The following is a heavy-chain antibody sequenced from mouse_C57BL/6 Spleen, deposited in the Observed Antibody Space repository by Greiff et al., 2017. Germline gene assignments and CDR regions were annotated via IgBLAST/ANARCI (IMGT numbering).Heavy chain of an antibody. D-gene: IGHD3-2*02. J-gene: IGHJ3*01. Sequence: EVKLEESGGGLVQPGGSMKLSCVASGFTFSNYWMNWVRQSPEKGLEWVAQIRLKSDNYATHYAESVKGRFTISRDDSKSSVYLQMNNLRAEDTGIYYCTDSSGRFAYWGQGTLVTVSA. CDR1: GFTFSNYW. CDR2: IRLKSDNYAT. V-gene: IGHV6-3*01. CDR3: TDSSGRFAY.